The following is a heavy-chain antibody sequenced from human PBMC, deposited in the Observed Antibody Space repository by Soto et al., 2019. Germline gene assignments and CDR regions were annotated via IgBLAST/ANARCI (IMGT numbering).Heavy chain of an antibody. CDR3: ARRGSTVTFTN. D-gene: IGHD4-17*01. CDR1: EFTFRPYD. CDR2: TTQDGNDK. J-gene: IGHJ4*02. Sequence: GGSLRLSSAASEFTFRPYDMSWVRQAPGKGLEWLAMTTQDGNDKHYVDSVRGRFTISRDNAKNSLFLHMNNLRGEDTAVYYCARRGSTVTFTNWGQGTPVTVSS. V-gene: IGHV3-7*03.